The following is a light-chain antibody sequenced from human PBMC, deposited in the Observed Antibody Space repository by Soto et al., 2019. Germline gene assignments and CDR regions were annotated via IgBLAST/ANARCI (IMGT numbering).Light chain of an antibody. Sequence: EIVMTQSPATLSVSPGERATLSCRASQSVSSNLAWYQQKPGQAPRLLFYGASNRASGVQARFRGSGSGKEFTITISSLQSEDFAVYYCQQYDNWPPITFGQGTRLEIK. J-gene: IGKJ5*01. CDR2: GAS. CDR1: QSVSSN. V-gene: IGKV3-15*01. CDR3: QQYDNWPPIT.